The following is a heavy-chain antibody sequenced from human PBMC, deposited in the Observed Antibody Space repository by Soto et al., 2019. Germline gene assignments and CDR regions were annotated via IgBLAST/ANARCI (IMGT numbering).Heavy chain of an antibody. Sequence: EVQLVESGGGLVQPGGSLRLSCAASGFTISSYWMHWVRQAPGKGLVWVSRINTDGSSTSYADSVKGRFTTSRDNAKNTLYLQMNSLRAEDTAVYYCTRRLSVVGTSSFEYWGQGTLVTVSS. D-gene: IGHD2-15*01. J-gene: IGHJ4*02. CDR2: INTDGSST. V-gene: IGHV3-74*01. CDR1: GFTISSYW. CDR3: TRRLSVVGTSSFEY.